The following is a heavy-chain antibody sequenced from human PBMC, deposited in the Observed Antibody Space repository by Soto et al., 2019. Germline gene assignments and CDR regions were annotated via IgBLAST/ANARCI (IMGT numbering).Heavy chain of an antibody. CDR2: IWYDGSNK. CDR3: ARELYYYDSSGYYFQPDY. Sequence: QVQLVESGGGVVQPGRSLRLSCAASGFTFSSYGMHWVRQAPGKGLEWVAVIWYDGSNKYYADSVKGRFTISRDNSKNTLYLQMNSLRAEDTAVYYCARELYYYDSSGYYFQPDYWGQGTLVTVSS. CDR1: GFTFSSYG. J-gene: IGHJ4*02. V-gene: IGHV3-33*01. D-gene: IGHD3-22*01.